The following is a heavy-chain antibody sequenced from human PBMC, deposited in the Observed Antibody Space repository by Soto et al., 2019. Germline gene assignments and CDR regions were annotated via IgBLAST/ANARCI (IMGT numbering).Heavy chain of an antibody. Sequence: GGSMRLSCASAGFPFGGYSRHLVRKAPGKGLEWVSSISSSSSYIYYADSVKGRFTISRDNAKNSLYLQMNSLRAEDTAVYYCARDQALYCSGGSCYSSGSMDVWGQGTTVTVSS. CDR2: ISSSSSYI. J-gene: IGHJ6*02. V-gene: IGHV3-21*01. CDR3: ARDQALYCSGGSCYSSGSMDV. CDR1: GFPFGGYS. D-gene: IGHD2-15*01.